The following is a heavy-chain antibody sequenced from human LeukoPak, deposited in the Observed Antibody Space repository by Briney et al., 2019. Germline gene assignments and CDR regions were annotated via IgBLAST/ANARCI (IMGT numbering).Heavy chain of an antibody. D-gene: IGHD3-16*01. J-gene: IGHJ4*02. CDR1: GFIFNQYC. Sequence: GGSLRLSCGASGFIFNQYCMGWVRQAPGMGPEWVSYISTSGGSTYYSASAKGRFTISRDDARNSLFLQLRRLTAEDTAVYYCARDPRGDFVWGHRFDYWGQGVLVTVSS. CDR2: ISTSGGST. CDR3: ARDPRGDFVWGHRFDY. V-gene: IGHV3-11*01.